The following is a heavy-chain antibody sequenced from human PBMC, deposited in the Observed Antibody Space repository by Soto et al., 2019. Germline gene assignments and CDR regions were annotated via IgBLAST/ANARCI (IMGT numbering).Heavy chain of an antibody. D-gene: IGHD6-19*01. CDR3: AHTNSRIAVAAYDY. V-gene: IGHV2-5*02. CDR2: IYWDDDK. J-gene: IGHJ4*02. Sequence: GWIRQPPGKALEWLALIYWDDDKRYSPSLKSRLTITKDTSKNQVVLTMTNMDPVGTATYYCAHTNSRIAVAAYDYWGQGTLVTVSS.